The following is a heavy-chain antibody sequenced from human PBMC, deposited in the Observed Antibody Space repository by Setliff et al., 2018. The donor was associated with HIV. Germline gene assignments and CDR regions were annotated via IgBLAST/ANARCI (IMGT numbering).Heavy chain of an antibody. CDR2: IGWNSGSI. Sequence: GGSLRLSCAASGFTFDDYAMHWVRQAPGKGLEWVSGIGWNSGSIGYADSVKGRFTISGDNAKNTLYLQMNSLTSEDTAVYYCARDLHFAFDIWGQGTMVTVSS. CDR3: ARDLHFAFDI. V-gene: IGHV3-9*01. J-gene: IGHJ3*02. CDR1: GFTFDDYA. D-gene: IGHD3-3*02.